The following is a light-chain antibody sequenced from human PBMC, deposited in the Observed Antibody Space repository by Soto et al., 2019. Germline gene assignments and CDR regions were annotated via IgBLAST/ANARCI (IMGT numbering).Light chain of an antibody. CDR1: SSDVGGYNY. J-gene: IGLJ3*02. Sequence: QSALTQPASVSGSPGQSITISCTGTSSDVGGYNYVSWYQQHPGKAPKLMIYEVSNRPSGVSNRFSGSKSGNTASLTISGLQAEDDADYYCSSYTSSSTRVFGGGTKPTVL. V-gene: IGLV2-14*01. CDR3: SSYTSSSTRV. CDR2: EVS.